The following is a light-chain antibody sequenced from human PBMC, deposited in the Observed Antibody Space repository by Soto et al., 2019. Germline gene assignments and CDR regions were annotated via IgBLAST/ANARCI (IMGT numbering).Light chain of an antibody. CDR3: QQYGTSPGT. Sequence: EIVLTQSPDTLSVSPGERATLSCRASQSISSTQLVWYQQKPGKAPTLLIFGASSRATGIPDRFSGSGSGTDFTLTISGLQPEDFAVYYCQQYGTSPGTFGQGTKVEIK. V-gene: IGKV3-20*01. J-gene: IGKJ1*01. CDR2: GAS. CDR1: QSISSTQ.